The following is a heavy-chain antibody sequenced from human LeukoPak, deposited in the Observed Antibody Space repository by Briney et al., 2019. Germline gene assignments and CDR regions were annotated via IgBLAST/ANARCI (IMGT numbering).Heavy chain of an antibody. D-gene: IGHD3-3*01. J-gene: IGHJ6*02. Sequence: ASVKVSCTASGYTFTSYDINWVRQATGQGLERMGWTNPNSGNTGYAQKFQGRVTMTRNTSISTAYMELSSLRSEDTAVYYCAREHKRITIFGVVANYYYYGMDVWGQGTTVTVSS. CDR2: TNPNSGNT. CDR1: GYTFTSYD. V-gene: IGHV1-8*01. CDR3: AREHKRITIFGVVANYYYYGMDV.